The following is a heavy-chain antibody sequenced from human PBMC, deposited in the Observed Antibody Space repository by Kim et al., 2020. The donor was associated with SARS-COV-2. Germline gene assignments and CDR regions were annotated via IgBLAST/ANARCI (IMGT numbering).Heavy chain of an antibody. CDR3: AKDSWRFYWSGYFDDF. Sequence: GGSLRLSCVASTFTFSKFGMHWVRQAPGKGLEWVAVISHDGTQEDYVDSVRGRFTISRDNSKSTLYLQMDRLRAEDTAVYFCAKDSWRFYWSGYFDDFWGQGILVTVSS. CDR1: TFTFSKFG. D-gene: IGHD3-3*01. V-gene: IGHV3-30*18. J-gene: IGHJ4*02. CDR2: ISHDGTQE.